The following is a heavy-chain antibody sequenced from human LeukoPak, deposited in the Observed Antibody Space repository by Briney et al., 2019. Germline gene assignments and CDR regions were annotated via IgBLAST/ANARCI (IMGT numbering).Heavy chain of an antibody. D-gene: IGHD4-23*01. Sequence: PGGSLRLSCAASGFTFSSYAMSWVRQAPGKGLEWVSAISGSGGSTYYADSVKGRFTISRDNSKNTLYLQMNSLRAEDTAVYYCAKGGDGSNSGWGYYFYYYYLDVWGQGTTVTVSS. CDR1: GFTFSSYA. J-gene: IGHJ6*03. CDR2: ISGSGGST. V-gene: IGHV3-23*01. CDR3: AKGGDGSNSGWGYYFYYYYLDV.